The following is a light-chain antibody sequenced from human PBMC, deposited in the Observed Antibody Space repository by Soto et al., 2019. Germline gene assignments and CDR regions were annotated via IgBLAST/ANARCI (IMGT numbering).Light chain of an antibody. Sequence: DIQMTQSPXTLSASVGDRVTITCRASQSISSWLAWYQQKPGKAPKLLIYDASSLESGVPSRFSGSGSGTEFTLTISSLQPDDFATYYCQQYNSYSWTFGQGTKV. CDR2: DAS. CDR3: QQYNSYSWT. J-gene: IGKJ1*01. CDR1: QSISSW. V-gene: IGKV1-5*01.